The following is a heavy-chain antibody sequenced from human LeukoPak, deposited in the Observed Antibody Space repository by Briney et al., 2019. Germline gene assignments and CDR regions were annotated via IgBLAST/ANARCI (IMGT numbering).Heavy chain of an antibody. D-gene: IGHD6-13*01. CDR3: ARGIAAAGLDY. V-gene: IGHV3-33*01. CDR1: GFTFSSYG. Sequence: GRSLRLSCAASGFTFSSYGMHWVRQAPGKGLEWVAVIWYDGSNKYYADSVKGRFTISRDNSKNTLYLQMSSLRAEDTAVYYCARGIAAAGLDYWGQGTLVTVSS. J-gene: IGHJ4*02. CDR2: IWYDGSNK.